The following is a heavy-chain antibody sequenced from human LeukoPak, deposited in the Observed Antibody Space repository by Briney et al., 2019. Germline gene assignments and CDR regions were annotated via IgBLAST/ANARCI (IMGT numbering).Heavy chain of an antibody. D-gene: IGHD3-10*01. Sequence: GGSLRLSCAASGITFISYTMSWVRQAPGKGLKWVSSISGSGDSAYYADSVKGRFTISRNNSKNTLYLQMNSLRAEDTALYYCLKSVTLVRGQYYFDYWGQGTLVTVSS. V-gene: IGHV3-23*01. J-gene: IGHJ4*02. CDR1: GITFISYT. CDR2: ISGSGDSA. CDR3: LKSVTLVRGQYYFDY.